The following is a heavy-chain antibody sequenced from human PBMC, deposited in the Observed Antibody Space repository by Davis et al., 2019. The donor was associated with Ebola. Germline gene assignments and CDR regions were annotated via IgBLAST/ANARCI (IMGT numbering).Heavy chain of an antibody. Sequence: SETLSLTCAVYGGSFSAHYWSWIRQPPGKGLEWIGEINHSGNTNYNPSLKSRVTISVDTSKNQFSLKLSSVTAADTAVYYCARGQYHYDRTGYHPDDYFDYWGQGTLVTVSS. D-gene: IGHD3-22*01. V-gene: IGHV4-34*01. CDR1: GGSFSAHY. CDR3: ARGQYHYDRTGYHPDDYFDY. J-gene: IGHJ4*02. CDR2: INHSGNT.